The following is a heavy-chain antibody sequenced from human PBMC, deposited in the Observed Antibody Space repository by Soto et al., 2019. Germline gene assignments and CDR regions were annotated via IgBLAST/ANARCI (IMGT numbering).Heavy chain of an antibody. CDR3: ARDQLYNNDISGRPLNAFDV. D-gene: IGHD3-22*01. V-gene: IGHV3-48*01. J-gene: IGHJ3*01. Sequence: GGSLRLSCAASGFTFRNYGMNWVRQAPGKGLEWVSYIGIGSSTKYYADSVKGRFTISRDNAKNSLYLQMNSLRAEDTAVYYCARDQLYNNDISGRPLNAFDVWGQGTMVTVSS. CDR2: IGIGSSTK. CDR1: GFTFRNYG.